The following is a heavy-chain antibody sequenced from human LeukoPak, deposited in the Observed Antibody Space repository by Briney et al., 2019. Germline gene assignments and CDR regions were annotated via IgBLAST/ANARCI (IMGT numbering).Heavy chain of an antibody. CDR3: ARDPWAAAGPEGFDL. J-gene: IGHJ2*01. Sequence: GGSLRLSCAASGFTFSSYSMNWVRQAPGKGLEWVSYISSSSSTIYYADSVKGRFTISRDNAKNSLYLQMNSLRAEDTAVYYCARDPWAAAGPEGFDLWGRGTLVTVSS. V-gene: IGHV3-48*01. D-gene: IGHD6-13*01. CDR2: ISSSSSTI. CDR1: GFTFSSYS.